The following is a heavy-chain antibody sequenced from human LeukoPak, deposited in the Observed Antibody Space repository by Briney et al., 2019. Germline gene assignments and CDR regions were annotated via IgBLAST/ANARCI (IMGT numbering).Heavy chain of an antibody. CDR2: IRYDGSNK. J-gene: IGHJ4*02. D-gene: IGHD4-17*01. CDR1: GFTFSSYG. Sequence: GGSLRLSCAVSGFTFSSYGMYWVRQAPGKGLEWVAFIRYDGSNKYYADSVKGRFTLSRDNSKNTLYLQMNSLRAEDTAVYYCAKAPDYGDYVGTFDYWGQGTLVTVSS. V-gene: IGHV3-30*02. CDR3: AKAPDYGDYVGTFDY.